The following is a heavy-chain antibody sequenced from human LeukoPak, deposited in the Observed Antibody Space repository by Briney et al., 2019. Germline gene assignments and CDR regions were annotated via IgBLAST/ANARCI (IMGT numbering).Heavy chain of an antibody. CDR1: GVTFSSYG. Sequence: PRRCLRLSCAASGVTFSSYGMRWARQAPGNGRGWVAAISYDVTNKYYTDSVEGRFTISRDNSKTTLYLQMNSLRAEDTAVYYCAKDRGIAVAARGYYYGMDVWGQGTTVTVSS. CDR3: AKDRGIAVAARGYYYGMDV. J-gene: IGHJ6*02. V-gene: IGHV3-30*18. D-gene: IGHD6-19*01. CDR2: ISYDVTNK.